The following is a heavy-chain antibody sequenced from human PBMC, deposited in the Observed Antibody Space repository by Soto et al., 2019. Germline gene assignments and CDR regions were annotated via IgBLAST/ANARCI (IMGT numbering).Heavy chain of an antibody. CDR1: GFSLSTSGVG. V-gene: IGHV2-5*02. CDR3: AHSFHPAITIFGVVIQNYYYYYYMDV. CDR2: IYWDDDK. D-gene: IGHD3-3*01. Sequence: SGPTLVNPTQTLTLACTFSGFSLSTSGVGVGWIRQPPGKALEWLALIYWDDDKRYSPSLKSRLTITKDTSKNQVVLTMTNMDPVDTATYYCAHSFHPAITIFGVVIQNYYYYYYMDVWGKGTTVTVSS. J-gene: IGHJ6*03.